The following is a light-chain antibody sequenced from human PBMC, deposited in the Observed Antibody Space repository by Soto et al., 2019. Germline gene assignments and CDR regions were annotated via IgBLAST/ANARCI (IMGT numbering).Light chain of an antibody. V-gene: IGKV3-15*01. CDR2: GAS. J-gene: IGKJ1*01. Sequence: IVMTQSPATLPVSPWERATLSCRTSQSVNSHLAWYQHKPGQAPRLLIYGASSRATGIPTRFSGSGSGTEFTLTIDSLQSEDFAVYYCQHYGSSRTFGQGTKVDI. CDR3: QHYGSSRT. CDR1: QSVNSH.